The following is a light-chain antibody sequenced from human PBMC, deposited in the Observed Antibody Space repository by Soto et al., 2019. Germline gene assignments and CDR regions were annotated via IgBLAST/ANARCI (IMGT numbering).Light chain of an antibody. V-gene: IGKV2-28*01. CDR2: LGS. J-gene: IGKJ1*01. CDR1: QSILHSNVYNN. Sequence: DIVMTQSPLSLPVTPGEPASISCRYSQSILHSNVYNNLDWYLQKPGHSPQLLIYLGSNRASGVPDRFSGSGSGTDCTLKISRVESEDVGVYYCMQARQTPTWTFGQGTKVEIK. CDR3: MQARQTPTWT.